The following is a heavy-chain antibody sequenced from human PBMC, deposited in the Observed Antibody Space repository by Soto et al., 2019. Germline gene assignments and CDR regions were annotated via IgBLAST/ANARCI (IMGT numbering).Heavy chain of an antibody. D-gene: IGHD3-16*01. CDR1: GGSISSGGYS. CDR2: IYHSGST. J-gene: IGHJ6*04. V-gene: IGHV4-30-2*01. Sequence: QLQLQESGSGLVKPSQTLSLTCAVSGGSISSGGYSWSWIRQPPGKGLEWIGYIYHSGSTYYNPFLKHRVTISVDRSQNQFSLTLSSVTEADTSVYYCARADYRDYGYGMDVWGKGNTVTVSS. CDR3: ARADYRDYGYGMDV.